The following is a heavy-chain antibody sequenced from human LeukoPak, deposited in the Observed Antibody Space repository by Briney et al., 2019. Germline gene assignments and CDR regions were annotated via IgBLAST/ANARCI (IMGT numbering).Heavy chain of an antibody. D-gene: IGHD2-2*01. V-gene: IGHV1-69*05. J-gene: IGHJ5*02. CDR3: SRAAPAAINWFDP. CDR2: IIPICDTA. CDR1: GATFTSYA. Sequence: SVKLSCKAAGATFTSYAISWVRQSPGQGRGWMGGIIPICDTANYAQKFQGRGTVTTDEETSPASLDLCSLRSEETARCYCSRAAPAAINWFDPWGQGTLVTVSS.